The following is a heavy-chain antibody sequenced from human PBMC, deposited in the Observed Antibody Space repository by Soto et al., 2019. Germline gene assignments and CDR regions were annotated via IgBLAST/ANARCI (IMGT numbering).Heavy chain of an antibody. D-gene: IGHD3-10*01. V-gene: IGHV3-23*01. CDR1: GFTFGTTX. Sequence: QLLQSGGGLVQPGGSLTLSCAASGFTFGTTXMSWVRQAPGEGLEWVSTIDGSGGITYYADSVKGRFTISRDNSRNTVYLQMNSLRGDDTALYYCVKNSGWFNTWGQGALVTVSS. CDR2: IDGSGGIT. CDR3: VKNSGWFNT. J-gene: IGHJ5*02.